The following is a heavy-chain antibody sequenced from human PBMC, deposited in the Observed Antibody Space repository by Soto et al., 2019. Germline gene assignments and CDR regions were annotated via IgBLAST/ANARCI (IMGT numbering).Heavy chain of an antibody. CDR1: GFTFSSYA. CDR2: ISGSGGST. J-gene: IGHJ4*02. CDR3: AKEMPLDIVVVPAARFDY. D-gene: IGHD2-2*03. V-gene: IGHV3-23*01. Sequence: GGSLRLSCAASGFTFSSYAMSWVRQAPGKGLEWVSAISGSGGSTYYADSVKGRFTISRDNSKNTPYLQMNSLRAEDTAVYYCAKEMPLDIVVVPAARFDYWGQGTLVTVSS.